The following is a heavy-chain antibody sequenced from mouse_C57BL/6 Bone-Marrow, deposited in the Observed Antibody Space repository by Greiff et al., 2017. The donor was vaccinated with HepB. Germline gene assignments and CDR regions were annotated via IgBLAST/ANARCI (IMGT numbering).Heavy chain of an antibody. D-gene: IGHD2-4*01. Sequence: VQLQQPGAELVMPGASVKLSCKASGYTFTSYWMHWVKLRPGQGLEWIGEIDPSDSYTNYNQKFKGKSTLTVDKSSSTAYMQLSSLTSEDSAVYYCARGIYYDYDGGMDYWGQGTSVTVSS. CDR1: GYTFTSYW. CDR2: IDPSDSYT. J-gene: IGHJ4*01. CDR3: ARGIYYDYDGGMDY. V-gene: IGHV1-69*01.